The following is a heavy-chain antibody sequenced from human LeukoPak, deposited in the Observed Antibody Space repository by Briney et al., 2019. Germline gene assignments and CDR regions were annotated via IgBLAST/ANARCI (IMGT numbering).Heavy chain of an antibody. D-gene: IGHD1-26*01. Sequence: ASVKVSCKTSGYTFPSYDINWVRQATGQGLVWMGWMNPNSGNTGYAQKFQGRVTINRNTSISTAYMELSSLRSEDTAVYFCARGPKWTGSYYYFDLWGQGTLVTVPS. CDR3: ARGPKWTGSYYYFDL. CDR2: MNPNSGNT. CDR1: GYTFPSYD. J-gene: IGHJ4*02. V-gene: IGHV1-8*01.